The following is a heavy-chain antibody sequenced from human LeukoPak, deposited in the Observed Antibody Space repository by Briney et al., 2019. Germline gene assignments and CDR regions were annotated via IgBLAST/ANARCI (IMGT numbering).Heavy chain of an antibody. V-gene: IGHV4-4*07. D-gene: IGHD3-22*01. Sequence: SETLSLTCTVSGGSINTYFWSWIRQPADKGLEWIGRIYISGATNYNPSLKSRVTMSLDTSKNQFSLKLSSVTAADTAVYYCARSYDSSGYHWYSDLWGRGTLVTVSS. CDR1: GGSINTYF. CDR3: ARSYDSSGYHWYSDL. CDR2: IYISGAT. J-gene: IGHJ2*01.